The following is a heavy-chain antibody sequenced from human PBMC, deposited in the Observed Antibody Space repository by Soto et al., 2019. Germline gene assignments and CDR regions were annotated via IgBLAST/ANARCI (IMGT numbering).Heavy chain of an antibody. V-gene: IGHV3-9*01. J-gene: IGHJ4*02. Sequence: PGGSLRLPGQFSGCRFDDYGMHWVRQAPGKGLEWIAGISRGSRSISYGAPMKGRLTISRDNAKNSLYLQLNSLRADDTAFYYCVKDALTTVAYYFDYWGQGALVTVSS. CDR3: VKDALTTVAYYFDY. CDR2: ISRGSRSI. CDR1: GCRFDDYG. D-gene: IGHD4-17*01.